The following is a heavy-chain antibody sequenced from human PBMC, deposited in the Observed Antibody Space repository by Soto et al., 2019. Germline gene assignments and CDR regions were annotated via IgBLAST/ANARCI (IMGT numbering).Heavy chain of an antibody. J-gene: IGHJ6*03. CDR3: ARQADHQNLYYYYMDV. CDR1: GGSFNSDGYY. D-gene: IGHD6-13*01. CDR2: IYSSGTT. V-gene: IGHV4-31*03. Sequence: SETLSLTCTVSGGSFNSDGYYWSWIRQHPEKGLEWIGYIYSSGTTYYNPSLRSRISISIDTSKNQFSLKLSSVTAADTAVYYCARQADHQNLYYYYMDVWGKGTTVTVSS.